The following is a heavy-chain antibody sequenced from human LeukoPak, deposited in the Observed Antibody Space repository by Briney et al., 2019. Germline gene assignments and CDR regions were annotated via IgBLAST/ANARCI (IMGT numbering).Heavy chain of an antibody. D-gene: IGHD6-19*01. CDR3: ARDPGSGRDHYYGMDV. CDR2: IYYSGST. V-gene: IGHV4-59*12. Sequence: SETLSLTCTVSGGSISSYYWSWIRQPLGKGLEWIGYIYYSGSTNYNPSLKSRVTISVDTSKNQFSLKLSSVTAADTAVYYCARDPGSGRDHYYGMDVWGQGTTVTVSS. J-gene: IGHJ6*02. CDR1: GGSISSYY.